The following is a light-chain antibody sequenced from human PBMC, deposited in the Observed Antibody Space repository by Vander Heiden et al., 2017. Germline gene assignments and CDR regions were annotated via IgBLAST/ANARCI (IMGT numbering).Light chain of an antibody. CDR2: AAS. V-gene: IGKV1-39*01. J-gene: IGKJ2*01. CDR1: QSISSY. CDR3: QQSYSTPRT. Sequence: DIQMTQPPSSLSASVGDRVTITCRASQSISSYLNWYQQKPGKAPKLLIYAASSLQSGVPSRFSGSGYGTDFTLTISSLQPEDFATYYCQQSYSTPRTFGQGTKLEIK.